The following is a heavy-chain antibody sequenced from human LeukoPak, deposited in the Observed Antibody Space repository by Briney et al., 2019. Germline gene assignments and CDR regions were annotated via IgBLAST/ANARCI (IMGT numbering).Heavy chain of an antibody. V-gene: IGHV1-69*13. J-gene: IGHJ4*02. CDR1: GYTFTNYD. CDR2: IIPIFGKA. Sequence: SVKVSCKTSGYTFTNYDINWVRQAPGQGLEWMGGIIPIFGKANYAQKFQGRVTITADESTSTAYMELSSLRSEDTAVYYCARSRRVRYCSNISCYAGFFEYWGQGTLVTVSS. CDR3: ARSRRVRYCSNISCYAGFFEY. D-gene: IGHD2-2*01.